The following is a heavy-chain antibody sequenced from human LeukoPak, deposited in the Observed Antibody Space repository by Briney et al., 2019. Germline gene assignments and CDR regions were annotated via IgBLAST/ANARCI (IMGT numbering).Heavy chain of an antibody. CDR1: GGSFSGYY. CDR2: INHSGST. CDR3: ARAVVAAAAYWYFDL. J-gene: IGHJ2*01. V-gene: IGHV4-34*01. Sequence: SETLSLTCAVYGGSFSGYYWSWIRQPPGKGLEWIGEINHSGSTNYNPSLKSRVTISVDTSKNQFSLKLSSVTAADTAVYYCARAVVAAAAYWYFDLWGRGTLVTVSS. D-gene: IGHD6-13*01.